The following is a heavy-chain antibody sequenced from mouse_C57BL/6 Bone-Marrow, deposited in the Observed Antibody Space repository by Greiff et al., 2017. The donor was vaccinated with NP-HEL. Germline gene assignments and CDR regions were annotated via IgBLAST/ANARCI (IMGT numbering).Heavy chain of an antibody. Sequence: EVQLMESGGGLVQPGESLKLSCESNEYEFPSHDMSWVRKTPEKRLELVAAINSDGGSTYYPDTMERRFIISRDNTKKTLYLQMSSLRSEDTALDYCARRGLRQYCGDYWGQGTTLTVSS. CDR2: INSDGGST. D-gene: IGHD2-4*01. J-gene: IGHJ2*01. CDR1: EYEFPSHD. CDR3: ARRGLRQYCGDY. V-gene: IGHV5-2*01.